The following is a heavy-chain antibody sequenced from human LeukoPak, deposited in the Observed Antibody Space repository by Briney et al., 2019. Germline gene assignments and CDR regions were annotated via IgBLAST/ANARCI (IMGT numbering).Heavy chain of an antibody. D-gene: IGHD4-17*01. CDR1: GFTFSSYA. CDR2: ISGSGGST. J-gene: IGHJ4*02. CDR3: AKGDYGDYGTKPRTY. V-gene: IGHV3-23*01. Sequence: PGGSLGLSCAASGFTFSSYAMSWVRQAPGKGLEWVSAISGSGGSTYYADSVKGRFTISRDNSKNTLYLQMNSLRAEDTAVYYCAKGDYGDYGTKPRTYWGQGTLVTVSS.